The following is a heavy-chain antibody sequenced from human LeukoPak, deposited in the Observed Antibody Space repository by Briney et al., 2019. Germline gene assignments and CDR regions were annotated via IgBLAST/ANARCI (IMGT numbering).Heavy chain of an antibody. Sequence: PGGSLRLSCAASGFTFSSYAMHWVRQAPGKGLEWVAVISYDGSNKYYADSVKGRFTISRDNSKNTLYLQMNSLRAEDTAVYYCARAARTGEFDLWGRGTLVTVSS. CDR3: ARAARTGEFDL. CDR2: ISYDGSNK. J-gene: IGHJ2*01. CDR1: GFTFSSYA. V-gene: IGHV3-30-3*01. D-gene: IGHD3/OR15-3a*01.